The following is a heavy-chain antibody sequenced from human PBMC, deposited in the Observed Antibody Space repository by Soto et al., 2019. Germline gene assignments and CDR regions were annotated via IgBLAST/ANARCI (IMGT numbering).Heavy chain of an antibody. Sequence: SETLSLTCAVYGGSFSGYYWSWIRQPPGKGLEWIGEINHSGSTNYNPSLKSRVTISVDTSKNQFSLKLSSVTAADTAVYYCARGAFLRYFGGLGYWFDLWGQGTLVTVSS. D-gene: IGHD3-9*01. CDR2: INHSGST. CDR3: ARGAFLRYFGGLGYWFDL. CDR1: GGSFSGYY. J-gene: IGHJ5*02. V-gene: IGHV4-34*01.